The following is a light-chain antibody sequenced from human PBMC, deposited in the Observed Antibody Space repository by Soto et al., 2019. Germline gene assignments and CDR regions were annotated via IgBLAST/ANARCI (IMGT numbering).Light chain of an antibody. CDR1: QSVSNY. CDR3: QQRSETWT. Sequence: EIVLTQSPATLSLSPGERATVSCRTSQSVSNYLAWYQQKPGQAPRLLIYGASNRATGIPARFSGSGSGTDFTLNISSLEPEDFAVYYCQQRSETWTFCQGTRVEI. CDR2: GAS. V-gene: IGKV3-11*01. J-gene: IGKJ1*01.